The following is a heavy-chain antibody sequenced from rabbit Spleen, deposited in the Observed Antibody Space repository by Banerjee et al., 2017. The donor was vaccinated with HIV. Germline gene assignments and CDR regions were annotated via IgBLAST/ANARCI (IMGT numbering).Heavy chain of an antibody. J-gene: IGHJ4*01. CDR2: IHTDYGST. CDR3: ARHVHYVGSDL. CDR1: GFSFSSSYW. V-gene: IGHV1S45*01. Sequence: QEQLEESRGGLVKPEGSLTLTCTPSGFSFSSSYWICWVRQAPGKGLEWIACIHTDYGSTYYASWAKGRFTISKPSSTTVTLQMTSLTAADTATYFCARHVHYVGSDLWGPGTLVTVS. D-gene: IGHD4-2*01.